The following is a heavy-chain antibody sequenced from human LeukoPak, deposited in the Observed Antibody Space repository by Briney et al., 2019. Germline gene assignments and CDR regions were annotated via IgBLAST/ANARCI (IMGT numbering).Heavy chain of an antibody. V-gene: IGHV3-30-3*01. CDR3: ATLTIYDSSEKPVDY. CDR1: GFTFSSYA. CDR2: ISYDGSNK. D-gene: IGHD3-22*01. Sequence: GGSLRLSCAASGFTFSSYAMHWVRQAPGKGLEWVAVISYDGSNKYYADSVKGRFTISRDNSKNTLYLQMNSLRAEDTAVYYCATLTIYDSSEKPVDYWGQGTLVTVSS. J-gene: IGHJ4*02.